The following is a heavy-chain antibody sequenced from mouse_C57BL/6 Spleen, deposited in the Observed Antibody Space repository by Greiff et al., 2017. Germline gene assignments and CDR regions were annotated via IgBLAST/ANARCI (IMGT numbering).Heavy chain of an antibody. CDR2: ISSGGSYT. CDR1: GFTFSSYG. D-gene: IGHD4-1*01. V-gene: IGHV5-6*01. Sequence: EVKLVESGGDLVKPGGSLKLSCAASGFTFSSYGMSWVRQTPDKRLEWVATISSGGSYTYYPDSVKGRFTIARDNATNTLYLQMSSLKYEDTAMYYCAGHVDWDYWGQGTTLSVSS. CDR3: AGHVDWDY. J-gene: IGHJ2*01.